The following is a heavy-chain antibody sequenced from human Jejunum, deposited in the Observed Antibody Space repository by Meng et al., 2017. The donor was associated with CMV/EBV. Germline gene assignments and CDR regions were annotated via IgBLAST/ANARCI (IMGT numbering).Heavy chain of an antibody. Sequence: SCKATGCNLGGYYMHWVRQAPGQGLEWMGWISPNTGGTKYAQKFQGLVTMTRDTSISTAYMELSRLTSDDAAVYYCARVPSTSYFDYWGQGTLVTVSS. V-gene: IGHV1-2*04. CDR2: ISPNTGGT. D-gene: IGHD1-26*01. CDR3: ARVPSTSYFDY. J-gene: IGHJ4*02. CDR1: GCNLGGYY.